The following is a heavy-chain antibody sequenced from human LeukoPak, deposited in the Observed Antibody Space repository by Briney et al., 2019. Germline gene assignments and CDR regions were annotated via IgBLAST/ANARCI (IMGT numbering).Heavy chain of an antibody. V-gene: IGHV4-61*02. D-gene: IGHD6-19*01. CDR2: IYTSGST. J-gene: IGHJ6*03. Sequence: SETLSLTCTVSGGSISSGSYYWSWIRQPAGKGLEWIGRIYTSGSTNYNPSLKSRVTISVDTSKNQFSLKLTSVTAADTAVYYCARGEQWLPYYYYMDVWGKGTTVTISS. CDR1: GGSISSGSYY. CDR3: ARGEQWLPYYYYMDV.